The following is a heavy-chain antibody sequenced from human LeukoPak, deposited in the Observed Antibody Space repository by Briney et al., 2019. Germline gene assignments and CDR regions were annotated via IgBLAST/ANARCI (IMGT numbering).Heavy chain of an antibody. CDR3: TRDQFLRSGDY. J-gene: IGHJ4*02. CDR1: EFTFGDYA. CDR2: IRSKAYGGTT. Sequence: GGSLRLSCTASEFTFGDYAMSWVRQAPGKGMGRVGFIRSKAYGGTTEYAASVKGRFTISRDDSKSVAYLQMNSLKTEDTAVYYCTRDQFLRSGDYWGQGTLVTVSS. D-gene: IGHD5/OR15-5a*01. V-gene: IGHV3-49*04.